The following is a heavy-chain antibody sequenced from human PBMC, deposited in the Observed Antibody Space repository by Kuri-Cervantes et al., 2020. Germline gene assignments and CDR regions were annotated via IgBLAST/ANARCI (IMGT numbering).Heavy chain of an antibody. CDR3: ARERVYYYGSGSYYRRYYFDY. D-gene: IGHD3-10*01. J-gene: IGHJ4*02. CDR1: GFTVSSNY. CDR2: IYTSRST. V-gene: IGHV4-4*07. Sequence: GSLRLSCAASGFTVSSNYMSWIRQPAGKGLEWIGRIYTSRSTNYNPSLKSRVTISVDTSKNQFSLKLSSVTAADTAVYYCARERVYYYGSGSYYRRYYFDYWGQGTLVTVSS.